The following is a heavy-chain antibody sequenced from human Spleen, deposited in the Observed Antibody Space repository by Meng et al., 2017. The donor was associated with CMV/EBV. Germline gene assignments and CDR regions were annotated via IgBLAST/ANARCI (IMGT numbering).Heavy chain of an antibody. Sequence: SCKASGYPFTGYYRHWVRQAPGQGLEWMGCINPNSGGTNYAQKFQGRVTMTRDTSINTAYMELSRLRSDDKAMYYCARLGGNSGYWGQGTLVTVSS. D-gene: IGHD4-23*01. CDR3: ARLGGNSGY. CDR2: INPNSGGT. J-gene: IGHJ4*02. V-gene: IGHV1-2*02. CDR1: GYPFTGYY.